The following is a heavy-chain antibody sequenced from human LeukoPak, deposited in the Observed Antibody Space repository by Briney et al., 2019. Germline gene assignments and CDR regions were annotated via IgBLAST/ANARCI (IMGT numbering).Heavy chain of an antibody. J-gene: IGHJ4*02. D-gene: IGHD6-13*01. CDR1: GFTFSSYA. CDR3: ARSVVGAAAGIPGVGY. V-gene: IGHV3-30-3*01. CDR2: ISYDGSNK. Sequence: TGGSLRLSCAASGFTFSSYAMHWVRQAPGKGLEWVAVISYDGSNKYYADSVKGRFTISRDNSKNTLYLQMNRLRAEDTAVYYCARSVVGAAAGIPGVGYWGQGTLVTVSS.